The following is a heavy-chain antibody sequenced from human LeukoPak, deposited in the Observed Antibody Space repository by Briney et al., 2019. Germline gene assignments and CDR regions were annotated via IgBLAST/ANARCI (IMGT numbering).Heavy chain of an antibody. V-gene: IGHV4-61*08. Sequence: KASETLSLTCTVSGGSISSGDYYWSWIRQPPGKGLEWIGYIYYSGSTNYNPSLKSRVTMSIDTSKNQFSLKLRSVTTADTAVYYCARYTAMVAFHAHGFDIWGKGTMVTVS. CDR2: IYYSGST. J-gene: IGHJ3*02. D-gene: IGHD5-18*01. CDR1: GGSISSGDYY. CDR3: ARYTAMVAFHAHGFDI.